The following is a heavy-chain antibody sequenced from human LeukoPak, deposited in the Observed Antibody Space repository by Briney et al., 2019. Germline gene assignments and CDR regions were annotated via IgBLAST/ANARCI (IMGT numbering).Heavy chain of an antibody. CDR1: GYTLTELS. J-gene: IGHJ5*02. V-gene: IGHV1-24*01. CDR3: ATNYDILTGYYRGWFDP. D-gene: IGHD3-9*01. CDR2: FDPEDGET. Sequence: ASVKVSCKVSGYTLTELSMHWVRQAPGKGLEWMGGFDPEDGETIYAQKFQGRVTMTEDTSTDTAYMELSSLRSEDTAVYYRATNYDILTGYYRGWFDPWGQGTLVTVSS.